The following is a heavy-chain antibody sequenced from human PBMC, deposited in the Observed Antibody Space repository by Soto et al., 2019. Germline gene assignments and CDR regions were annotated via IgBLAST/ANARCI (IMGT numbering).Heavy chain of an antibody. J-gene: IGHJ2*01. Sequence: SETLSLTCTVSGGSVSSGGYYWNWIRQPPGRGLEWIGYMYYSGSADYNSSLKSRVTISVDRSKNQVFLRVSSVTAADTAVYYCARKGRRLEEGSFYW. V-gene: IGHV4-61*08. D-gene: IGHD3-16*01. CDR3: ARKGRRLEEGSFYW. CDR2: MYYSGSA. CDR1: GGSVSSGGYY.